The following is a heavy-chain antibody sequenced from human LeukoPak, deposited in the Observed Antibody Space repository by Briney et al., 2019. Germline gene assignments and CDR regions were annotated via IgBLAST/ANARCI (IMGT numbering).Heavy chain of an antibody. Sequence: SETLSLTCAVYGGSFSGYYWSWIRQPPGKGLEWIGEINHSGSTNYNPSLKSRVTISVDTSKNQFSLKPSSVTAANTAVYYCARAGGYSYGYSRGFGFDYWGQGTLVTVSS. V-gene: IGHV4-34*01. CDR1: GGSFSGYY. CDR3: ARAGGYSYGYSRGFGFDY. D-gene: IGHD5-18*01. CDR2: INHSGST. J-gene: IGHJ4*02.